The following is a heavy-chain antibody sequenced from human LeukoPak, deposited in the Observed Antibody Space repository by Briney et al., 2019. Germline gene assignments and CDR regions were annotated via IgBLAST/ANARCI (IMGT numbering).Heavy chain of an antibody. CDR1: GFTFDVYA. Sequence: GGSLRLSCAASGFTFDVYAMHWVRQAPGKGLEWVSGISWNGGSLGYADSVQGRFTISRDNAKNSLYLQMNSLRPEDTALYYCSKGVRTVGGRERHMDVWGKGTTVTISS. CDR2: ISWNGGSL. CDR3: SKGVRTVGGRERHMDV. D-gene: IGHD4-23*01. V-gene: IGHV3-9*01. J-gene: IGHJ6*03.